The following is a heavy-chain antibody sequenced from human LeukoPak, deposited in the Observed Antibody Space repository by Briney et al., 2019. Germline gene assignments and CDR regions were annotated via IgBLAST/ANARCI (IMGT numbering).Heavy chain of an antibody. J-gene: IGHJ4*02. D-gene: IGHD6-19*01. Sequence: PGGSLRLSCVASGFTFSSYAMSWVRQAPGKGLEWVSAISGSGGSTYYADSVKGRFTISRDNSKNTLYLQMNSLRAEDTAVYYCAKDSRRGTSSSGWRYFDYWGQGTLVTVSS. V-gene: IGHV3-23*01. CDR3: AKDSRRGTSSSGWRYFDY. CDR1: GFTFSSYA. CDR2: ISGSGGST.